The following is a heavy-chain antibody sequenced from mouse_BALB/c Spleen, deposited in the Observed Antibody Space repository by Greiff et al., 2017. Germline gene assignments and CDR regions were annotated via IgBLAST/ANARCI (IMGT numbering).Heavy chain of an antibody. D-gene: IGHD2-3*01. V-gene: IGHV1-14*01. CDR2: INPYNDGT. CDR1: GYTFTSYV. CDR3: AREGDGYTTSSFAY. J-gene: IGHJ3*01. Sequence: VQLKESGPELVKPGASVKMSCKASGYTFTSYVMHWVKQKPGQGLEWIGYINPYNDGTKYNEKFKGKATLTSDKSSSTAYMELSSLTSEDSAVYDCAREGDGYTTSSFAYWGQGTLVTVSA.